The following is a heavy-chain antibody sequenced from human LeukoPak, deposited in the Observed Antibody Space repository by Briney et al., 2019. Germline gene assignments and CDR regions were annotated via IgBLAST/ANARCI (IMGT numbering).Heavy chain of an antibody. CDR3: ARRSFDY. CDR1: GDSISSNSYY. V-gene: IGHV4-39*01. Sequence: PSETLSLTCSVSGDSISSNSYYRGWIRQPPGKGLEWIGNIYYNGNTYYTPSLKSRVTISVDTSKNQFSLKLSSVTAADTAVYYCARRSFDYWGQETLVTVSS. J-gene: IGHJ4*02. CDR2: IYYNGNT.